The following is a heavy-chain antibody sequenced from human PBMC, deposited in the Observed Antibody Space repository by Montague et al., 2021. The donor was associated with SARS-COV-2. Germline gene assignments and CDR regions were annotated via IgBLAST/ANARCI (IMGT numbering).Heavy chain of an antibody. CDR2: IYFTGXT. CDR3: ARWGLNNAFDI. J-gene: IGHJ3*02. CDR1: GDSISRSHYF. D-gene: IGHD1/OR15-1a*01. V-gene: IGHV4-39*02. Sequence: SETLSLTCSVSGDSISRSHYFWAWIRQPPGMGLEWIGSIYFTGXTXYXXSLKSRVTIPIDTSKNHFSLRLSSVTAADSAVFYCARWGLNNAFDIWGLGTMIAISS.